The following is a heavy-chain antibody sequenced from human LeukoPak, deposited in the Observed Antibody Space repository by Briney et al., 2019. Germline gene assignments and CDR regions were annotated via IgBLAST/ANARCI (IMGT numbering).Heavy chain of an antibody. CDR3: ARLRYDSGYNWFDP. Sequence: GESLKISCKGSGYSFTSYCIGWVRQMPGKGLEWMGIIYPGDSDTRYSPSFQGQVTISADKSISTAYLQWSSLEASDTAMYYCARLRYDSGYNWFDPWGQGTLVTVSS. V-gene: IGHV5-51*01. CDR1: GYSFTSYC. CDR2: IYPGDSDT. D-gene: IGHD3-22*01. J-gene: IGHJ5*02.